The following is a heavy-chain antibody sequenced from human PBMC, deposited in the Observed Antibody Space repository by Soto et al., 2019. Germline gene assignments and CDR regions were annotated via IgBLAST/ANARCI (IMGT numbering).Heavy chain of an antibody. V-gene: IGHV5-51*01. CDR3: ARNLVGDTTSYYYGMDV. D-gene: IGHD1-26*01. CDR1: GYSFTSYW. CDR2: IYPGDSDT. Sequence: LGESLKISCKGSGYSFTSYWIGWVRQMPGKGLEWMGIIYPGDSDTRYSPSFQGQVTISADKSISTAYLQWSSLKASDTAMYYCARNLVGDTTSYYYGMDVWGQGTTVTVSS. J-gene: IGHJ6*02.